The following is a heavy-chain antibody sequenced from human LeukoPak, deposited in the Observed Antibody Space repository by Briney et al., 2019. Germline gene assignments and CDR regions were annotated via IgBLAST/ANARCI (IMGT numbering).Heavy chain of an antibody. CDR1: GGTFSSYA. V-gene: IGHV1-69*04. J-gene: IGHJ3*02. CDR2: IIPILGIA. CDR3: ARGEYYYDSSGYYYEDAFDI. Sequence: ASVKVSCKASGGTFSSYAISWVRQAPGQGLEWMGRIIPILGIANYAQKFQGRVTITADKSTSTAYMELSSLRSEDTAVYYCARGEYYYDSSGYYYEDAFDIWGQGTMVTVSS. D-gene: IGHD3-22*01.